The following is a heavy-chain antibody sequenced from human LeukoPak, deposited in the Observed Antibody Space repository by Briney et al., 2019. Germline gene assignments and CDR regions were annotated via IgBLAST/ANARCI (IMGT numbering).Heavy chain of an antibody. CDR3: ARRGYYDSSGYSDAFDM. CDR2: IYPADSDT. J-gene: IGHJ3*02. Sequence: GASLNISCKGCGYTYTTYWICWVPQIPGNHKERMAIIYPADSDTRYSPSFQGQVTISADKSFSTAYLQWSSLKASDTAMYYCARRGYYDSSGYSDAFDMWGQGTMVTVSS. D-gene: IGHD3-22*01. V-gene: IGHV5-51*01. CDR1: GYTYTTYW.